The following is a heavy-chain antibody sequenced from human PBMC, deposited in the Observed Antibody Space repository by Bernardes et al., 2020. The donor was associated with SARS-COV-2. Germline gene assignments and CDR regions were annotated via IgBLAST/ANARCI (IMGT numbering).Heavy chain of an antibody. CDR3: VRDRDGYKRGEAFDI. D-gene: IGHD1-20*01. V-gene: IGHV3-7*01. Sequence: GGSLRLSCSASGFTFRSFWMSWIRQAPGKGLEWVANIHQSGSAKYYVDSVKGRFTISRDNYKNSVSLQMDSLRVEDTGLYYCVRDRDGYKRGEAFDIWGHGTMVTGSS. CDR2: IHQSGSAK. J-gene: IGHJ3*02. CDR1: GFTFRSFW.